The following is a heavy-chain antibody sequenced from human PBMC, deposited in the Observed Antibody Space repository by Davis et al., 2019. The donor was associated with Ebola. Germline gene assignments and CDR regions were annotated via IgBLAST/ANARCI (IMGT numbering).Heavy chain of an antibody. CDR2: IYYSGST. Sequence: PSKTLSLTCTVSGGSVSSGSYYWSWIRQPPGKGLEWIGYIYYSGSTNYNPSLKSRVTISVDTSKNQFSLKLSSVTAADTAVYYCARDKVYDFWSPATTGYGMDVWGQGTTVTVSS. CDR3: ARDKVYDFWSPATTGYGMDV. CDR1: GGSVSSGSYY. J-gene: IGHJ6*02. D-gene: IGHD3-3*01. V-gene: IGHV4-61*01.